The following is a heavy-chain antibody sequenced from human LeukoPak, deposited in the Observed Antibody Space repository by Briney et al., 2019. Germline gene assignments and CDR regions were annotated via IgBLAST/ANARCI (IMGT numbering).Heavy chain of an antibody. J-gene: IGHJ4*02. CDR1: GLSFGDYG. D-gene: IGHD2-2*01. Sequence: AGGSLRLSCTPSGLSFGDYGMSWVRQAPGKGLEWVSFIQSKTYGEGTMYAASVRGRFTISRYDSRSTAYLQMNSLKTEDTAVYYCTASDHRYCSSSSCHFDYWGQGTLVTV. V-gene: IGHV3-49*04. CDR3: TASDHRYCSSSSCHFDY. CDR2: IQSKTYGEGT.